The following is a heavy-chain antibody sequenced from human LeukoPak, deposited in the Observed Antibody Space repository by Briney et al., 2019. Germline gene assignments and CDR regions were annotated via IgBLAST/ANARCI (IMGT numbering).Heavy chain of an antibody. CDR3: ARGYIVATTHYFDY. J-gene: IGHJ4*02. CDR1: GYTFTGYY. CDR2: INPNSGGT. Sequence: ASVKVSCKASGYTFTGYYMHWVRQAPGQRLEWMGWINPNSGGTNSAQKFQGRVTMARDTSISTVYMELSGLRSDDTAVYYCARGYIVATTHYFDYWGQGTLVTVSS. V-gene: IGHV1-2*02. D-gene: IGHD5-12*01.